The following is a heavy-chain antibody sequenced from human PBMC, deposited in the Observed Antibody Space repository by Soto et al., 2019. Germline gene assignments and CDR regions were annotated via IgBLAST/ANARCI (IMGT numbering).Heavy chain of an antibody. Sequence: GGSLRLSCAASGFTFSSNYMSWVRQAPGKGLEWVSVIYSGGSTYYADSVKGRFTISRDNSKNTLYLQMNSLRAEDTAVYYCASENCSGGSCNLGDDYWGQGTLVTVSS. D-gene: IGHD2-15*01. CDR1: GFTFSSNY. CDR3: ASENCSGGSCNLGDDY. CDR2: IYSGGST. J-gene: IGHJ4*02. V-gene: IGHV3-66*01.